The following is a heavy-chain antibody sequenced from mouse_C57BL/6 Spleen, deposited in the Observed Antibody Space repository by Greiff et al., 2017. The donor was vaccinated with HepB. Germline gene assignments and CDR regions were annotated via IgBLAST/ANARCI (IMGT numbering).Heavy chain of an antibody. CDR2: IWSGGNT. V-gene: IGHV2-2*01. D-gene: IGHD2-12*01. CDR1: DFSLTTYG. CDR3: DRNKDYIWFAY. J-gene: IGHJ3*01. Sequence: VKLMESGPGLVQPSQSLSITCTVSDFSLTTYGVHWVRQSPGKPLECLGVIWSGGNTDYNAAYISRLSINKDNSKSQVFFKMNSLQADDTAIYYCDRNKDYIWFAYWGQGTLVTVSA.